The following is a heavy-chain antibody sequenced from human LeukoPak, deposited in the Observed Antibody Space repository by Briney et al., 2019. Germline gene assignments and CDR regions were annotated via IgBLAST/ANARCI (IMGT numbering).Heavy chain of an antibody. D-gene: IGHD6-19*01. J-gene: IGHJ5*02. V-gene: IGHV4-38-2*01. Sequence: SETLSLTCAVYGGSFSGYYWGWIRQPPGKGLEWIGSIYHSGSTYYNPSLKSRVTISVDTSKNQFSLKLSSVTAADTAVYYCARAKIGSGWYWFDPWGQGTLVTVSS. CDR3: ARAKIGSGWYWFDP. CDR1: GGSFSGYY. CDR2: IYHSGST.